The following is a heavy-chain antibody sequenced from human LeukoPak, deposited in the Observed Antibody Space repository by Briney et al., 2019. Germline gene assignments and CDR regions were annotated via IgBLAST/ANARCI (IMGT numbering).Heavy chain of an antibody. CDR2: ISYDGSNK. V-gene: IGHV3-30-3*01. D-gene: IGHD1-20*01. CDR3: ARDYGAYNWNDVGLSGARYHKGY. CDR1: AFTFSSYW. Sequence: GGSLRLSCAASAFTFSSYWMSLVRQAPGKGLEWVAVISYDGSNKYYADSVKGRFTISRDNSKNTLYLQMNSLRAEDTAVYYCARDYGAYNWNDVGLSGARYHKGYWGQGTLVTVSS. J-gene: IGHJ4*02.